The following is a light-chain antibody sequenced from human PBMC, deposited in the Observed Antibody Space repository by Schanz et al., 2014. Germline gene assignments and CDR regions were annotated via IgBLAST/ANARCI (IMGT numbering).Light chain of an antibody. CDR1: QSLLQSNGYNY. V-gene: IGKV2-28*01. CDR2: LGS. J-gene: IGKJ2*01. Sequence: DIVMTQSPLSLPVTPGEPASISCRSSQSLLQSNGYNYVDWYLQKPGQSPQLLIYLGSSRASGVPDRFSGSGSGTYFTLKISRVEAEDVGVYYFMQALPNPGYTFGPGTKLVIK. CDR3: MQALPNPGYT.